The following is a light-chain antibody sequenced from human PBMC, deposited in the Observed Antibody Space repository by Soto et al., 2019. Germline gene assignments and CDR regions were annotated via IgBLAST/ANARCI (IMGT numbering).Light chain of an antibody. V-gene: IGKV1-39*01. J-gene: IGKJ1*01. CDR1: QSISSY. CDR3: QQSYSTWT. Sequence: DIQMTQSPSSLSASVGDRVTITCRASQSISSYLNWYQQKPGKAPKLLIYAASSLRSGVPSRFSGSGSGTDFTLTISSLQPEDFATYYCQQSYSTWTFGQGTKVEIK. CDR2: AAS.